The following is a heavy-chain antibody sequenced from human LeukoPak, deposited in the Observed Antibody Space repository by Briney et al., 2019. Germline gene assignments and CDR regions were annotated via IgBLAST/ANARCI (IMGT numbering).Heavy chain of an antibody. CDR3: ARVSMVRGVHPDY. J-gene: IGHJ4*02. CDR2: IRQDGGET. V-gene: IGHV3-7*01. CDR1: GLTFSRDW. Sequence: GGSLRLSCAASGLTFSRDWMGWVRQAPGKGLEWVANIRQDGGETYYGDSVKGRFIISRDNAKNSLFLQMNRLRAEDTAVYYCARVSMVRGVHPDYWGQGTLVTVSS. D-gene: IGHD3-10*01.